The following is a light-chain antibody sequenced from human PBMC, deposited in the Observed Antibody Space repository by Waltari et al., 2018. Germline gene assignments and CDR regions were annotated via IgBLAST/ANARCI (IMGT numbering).Light chain of an antibody. J-gene: IGLJ2*01. CDR2: EVS. CDR3: SSYAGNNNLI. V-gene: IGLV2-8*01. CDR1: SIYVGGYNY. Sequence: QSALTQPPSASGSPGQSVTISCPGTSIYVGGYNYVSWYPIHPGKAPHLMVYEVSKRPAGVPDRFCRSKSGNTASLTVSGLQAEDEADYSCSSYAGNNNLIFGGGTKLTVL.